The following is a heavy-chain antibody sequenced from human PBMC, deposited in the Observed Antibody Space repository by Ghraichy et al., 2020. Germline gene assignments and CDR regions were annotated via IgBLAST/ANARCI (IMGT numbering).Heavy chain of an antibody. CDR3: ARVWGSVDF. D-gene: IGHD3-16*01. Sequence: ASVISCKTSGYPFTSYDINWVRQAPGQGLEWMGWMNPNSGNTGSARKFQGRLIMTRSTSITTAYMELSSLRSEDTAVYYCARVWGSVDFWGQGTLVTVSS. CDR1: GYPFTSYD. CDR2: MNPNSGNT. V-gene: IGHV1-8*01. J-gene: IGHJ4*02.